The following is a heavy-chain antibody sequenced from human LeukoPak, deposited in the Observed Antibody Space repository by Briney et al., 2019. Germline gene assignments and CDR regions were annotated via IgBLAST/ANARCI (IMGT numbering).Heavy chain of an antibody. CDR3: ARDFGSSSWYGGFDY. D-gene: IGHD6-13*01. Sequence: ASVKVSCKASGYTFTSYDINWVRQATGQGLEWMGWMNPTSGNTNYAQKLQGRVTMTTDTSTSTAYMEQRSLRSDDTAVYYCARDFGSSSWYGGFDYWGQGTLVTVSS. CDR2: MNPTSGNT. J-gene: IGHJ4*02. V-gene: IGHV1-18*01. CDR1: GYTFTSYD.